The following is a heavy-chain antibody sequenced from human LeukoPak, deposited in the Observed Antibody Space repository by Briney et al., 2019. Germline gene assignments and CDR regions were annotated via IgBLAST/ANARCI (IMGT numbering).Heavy chain of an antibody. D-gene: IGHD2-2*01. J-gene: IGHJ6*03. Sequence: GEPLKIPCKGSGYSFTSYWIGWARQMPGKGLEGMGITYPDLSDTRYRPSFQGQVTISADKSISNAYLQWSSLKASDTAMYYCARFIGHCSSTSCYYYYMDVWGKGTTVTVSS. CDR2: TYPDLSDT. V-gene: IGHV5-51*01. CDR3: ARFIGHCSSTSCYYYYMDV. CDR1: GYSFTSYW.